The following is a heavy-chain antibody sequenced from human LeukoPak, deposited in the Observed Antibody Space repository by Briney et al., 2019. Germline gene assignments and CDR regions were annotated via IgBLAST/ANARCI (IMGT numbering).Heavy chain of an antibody. CDR3: ARDRLKEV. J-gene: IGHJ4*02. CDR2: INPNIGGT. CDR1: GYTFTGYY. Sequence: ASVKVSCKASGYTFTGYYIHWVRQAPGQGLEWMGWINPNIGGTTYAQKFQGRVTMTRDTSISTAYMELSRLRSDDTAVYYCARDRLKEVWGQGTLVTVSS. V-gene: IGHV1-2*02. D-gene: IGHD2-21*01.